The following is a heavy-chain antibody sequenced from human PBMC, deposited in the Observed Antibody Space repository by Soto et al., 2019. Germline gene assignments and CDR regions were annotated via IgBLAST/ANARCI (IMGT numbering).Heavy chain of an antibody. CDR3: ARDEASIIYYYYMDV. CDR1: GYTFTSYG. J-gene: IGHJ6*03. D-gene: IGHD6-6*01. CDR2: ISAYNGNT. Sequence: ASVKVSCKASGYTFTSYGISWVRQAPGQGLEWMGWISAYNGNTNYAQKLQGRVTMTTDTSTSTAYMELRSLRSDDTAVYYCARDEASIIYYYYMDVRGKGTTVTVSS. V-gene: IGHV1-18*01.